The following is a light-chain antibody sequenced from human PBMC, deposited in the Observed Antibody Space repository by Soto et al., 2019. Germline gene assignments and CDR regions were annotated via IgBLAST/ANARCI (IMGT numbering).Light chain of an antibody. CDR2: DAS. CDR3: QQRSNWFT. V-gene: IGKV3-11*01. Sequence: EIVLTQSPATLSLSPGERATLSCRASQSVSSYLAWYQQKPGQAPRLLIYDASNRATDIPARFSGSGSGTDFTLTISSLEPEDFAVYYCQQRSNWFTFGQGTRLEMK. J-gene: IGKJ5*01. CDR1: QSVSSY.